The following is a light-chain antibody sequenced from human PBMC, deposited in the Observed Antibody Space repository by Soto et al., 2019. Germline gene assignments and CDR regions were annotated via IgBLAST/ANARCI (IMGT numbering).Light chain of an antibody. Sequence: DIVMTQSPLSLPVTPGEPASISCRSSQSLLYSNGYNYLDWYLQKPGQSPQLLIYLGSDRASGVPDRFSGSGSDTDFTLKISRVEAEDVGIYYCMQALQIPPTFGQGTRLEIK. CDR1: QSLLYSNGYNY. CDR2: LGS. V-gene: IGKV2-28*01. CDR3: MQALQIPPT. J-gene: IGKJ5*01.